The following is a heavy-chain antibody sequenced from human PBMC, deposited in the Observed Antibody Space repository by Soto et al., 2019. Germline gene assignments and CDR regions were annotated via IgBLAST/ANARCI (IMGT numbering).Heavy chain of an antibody. V-gene: IGHV3-23*01. CDR2: ISGSGGST. CDR1: GFTFSSYA. Sequence: PAGSLTLSCAASGFTFSSYAMSWVRQAPGKGLEWVSAISGSGGSTYYADSVKGRFTISRDNSKNTLYLQMNSLRAEDTAVYYCANAIVLMVYATDAFDIWGQGTMVT. J-gene: IGHJ3*02. D-gene: IGHD2-8*01. CDR3: ANAIVLMVYATDAFDI.